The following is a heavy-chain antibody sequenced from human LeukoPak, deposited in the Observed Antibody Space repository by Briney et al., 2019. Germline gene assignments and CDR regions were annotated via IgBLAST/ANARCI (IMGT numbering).Heavy chain of an antibody. Sequence: TGGSLRLSCAASGSTFTSYAMTWVRQAPGKGLEWVSTISVSGDSTYYADSVKGRFTISRDNSKSTLYLQMNSLRAEDTALYYCAKDSSASCYSSAASWGQGTLVTISS. V-gene: IGHV3-23*01. J-gene: IGHJ5*02. CDR2: ISVSGDST. CDR1: GSTFTSYA. CDR3: AKDSSASCYSSAAS. D-gene: IGHD2-15*01.